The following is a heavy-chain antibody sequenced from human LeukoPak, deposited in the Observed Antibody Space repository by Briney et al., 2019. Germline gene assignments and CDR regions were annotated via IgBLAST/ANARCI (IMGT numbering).Heavy chain of an antibody. CDR1: GFTFSSYA. CDR2: ISGSGGST. V-gene: IGHV3-23*01. Sequence: PGGSLRLSCAASGFTFSSYAMSWVRQAPGKGLEWVSAISGSGGSTYYADSVKGRFTISRDNSKNTLYLQMNSLRAEDTAVYYCAKDLSFNAYDFWSGYSYYYYGMDVWGQGTTVTVSS. J-gene: IGHJ6*02. CDR3: AKDLSFNAYDFWSGYSYYYYGMDV. D-gene: IGHD3-3*01.